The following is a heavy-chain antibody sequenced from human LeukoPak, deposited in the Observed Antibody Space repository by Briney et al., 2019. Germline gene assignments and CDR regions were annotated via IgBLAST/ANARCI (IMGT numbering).Heavy chain of an antibody. J-gene: IGHJ4*02. V-gene: IGHV1-2*02. D-gene: IGHD3-22*01. Sequence: GASLKVSSKAPGYTFTAYYIHWGRHAPGQRREWMGWINPNSGGANFAQKLQGRVTMTRDTSISTAYMELSRLSSDDTGVYYCARVIITADYWGQGTLVTVSS. CDR1: GYTFTAYY. CDR3: ARVIITADY. CDR2: INPNSGGA.